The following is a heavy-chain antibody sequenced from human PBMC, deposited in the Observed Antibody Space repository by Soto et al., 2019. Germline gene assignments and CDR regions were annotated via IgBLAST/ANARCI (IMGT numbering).Heavy chain of an antibody. CDR3: ARDGRDCSGGSCYEGLDY. J-gene: IGHJ4*02. CDR2: IYHSGST. D-gene: IGHD2-15*01. V-gene: IGHV4-4*02. CDR1: GGSISSSNW. Sequence: QVQLQESGPGLVKPSGTLSLTCAVSGGSISSSNWWSWVRQPPGKGLEWIGEIYHSGSTNYNPSLKSRVTISVDKSKHQFSLKMSSVTAADTAVYYCARDGRDCSGGSCYEGLDYWGQGTLVTVSS.